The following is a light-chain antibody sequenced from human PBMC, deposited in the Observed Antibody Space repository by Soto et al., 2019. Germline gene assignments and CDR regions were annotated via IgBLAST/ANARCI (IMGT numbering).Light chain of an antibody. CDR3: QQTFRTPHT. CDR1: QTISNY. J-gene: IGKJ2*01. V-gene: IGKV1-39*01. CDR2: SAS. Sequence: DIRMTQSPASLSASVGDRVTITCRASQTISNYLNWYQQKPGAAPKLLIYSASTLQSGVPSRFSGSGFGTDYTLTISSLQPADFAVYYCQQTFRTPHTFGQGTKVEIK.